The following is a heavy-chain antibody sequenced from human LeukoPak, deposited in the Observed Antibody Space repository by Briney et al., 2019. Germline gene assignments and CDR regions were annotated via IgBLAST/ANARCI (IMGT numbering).Heavy chain of an antibody. CDR1: GGTFSSYA. CDR2: IIPIFGTA. D-gene: IGHD2-2*01. CDR3: ARDGGYCSSTSCYSNWFDP. V-gene: IGHV1-69*13. J-gene: IGHJ5*02. Sequence: GASVKVSCKASGGTFSSYAISWVRQAPGQGLEWMGGIIPIFGTANYAQKFQGRVTITADESTSTAYMELSSLRSEDTAVYYCARDGGYCSSTSCYSNWFDPWGQGTLVTVSS.